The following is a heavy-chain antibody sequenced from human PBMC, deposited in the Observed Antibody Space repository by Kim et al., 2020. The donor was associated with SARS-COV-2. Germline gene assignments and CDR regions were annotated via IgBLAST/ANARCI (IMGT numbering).Heavy chain of an antibody. J-gene: IGHJ6*02. D-gene: IGHD3-10*01. V-gene: IGHV1-69*04. Sequence: SVKVSCKASGGTFSSYAISWVRQAPGQGLEWMGRIIPILGIANYAQKFQGRVTITADKSTSTAYMELSSLRSEDTAVYYCARVPRALYGSGFGGDYCGMDVWGQGTTVTVSS. CDR1: GGTFSSYA. CDR2: IIPILGIA. CDR3: ARVPRALYGSGFGGDYCGMDV.